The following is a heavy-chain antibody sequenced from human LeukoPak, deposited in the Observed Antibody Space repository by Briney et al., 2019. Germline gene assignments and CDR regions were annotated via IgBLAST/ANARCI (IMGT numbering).Heavy chain of an antibody. D-gene: IGHD5-18*01. CDR2: ISSSSSYI. Sequence: GGSLRLSCAASGFTFSSYSMNWVRQAPGKGLEWVPSISSSSSYIYYADSVKGRFTISRDNAKNSLYLQMNSLRAEDTAVYYCARDLVDTAMVTFDYWGQGTLVTVSS. CDR1: GFTFSSYS. J-gene: IGHJ4*02. V-gene: IGHV3-21*01. CDR3: ARDLVDTAMVTFDY.